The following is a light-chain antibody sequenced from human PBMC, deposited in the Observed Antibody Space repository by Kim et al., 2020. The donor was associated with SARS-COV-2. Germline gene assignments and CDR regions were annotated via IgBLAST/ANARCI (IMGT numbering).Light chain of an antibody. CDR2: DAS. CDR1: RSVSTF. V-gene: IGKV3-11*01. Sequence: EIVLTQSPATLSLSPGERATLSCRASRSVSTFLAWYQQKPGQAPSLLIYDASNRATGIPARFSGSGSGTDFTLTITSLEPEDFAVYYCHHRSDWPLTFGGGTKVDIK. CDR3: HHRSDWPLT. J-gene: IGKJ4*01.